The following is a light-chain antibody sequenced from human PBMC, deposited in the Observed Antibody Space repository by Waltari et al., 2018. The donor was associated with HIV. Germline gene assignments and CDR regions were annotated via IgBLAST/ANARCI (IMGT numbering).Light chain of an antibody. CDR1: SSNIGSNT. CDR3: ATWDDALSGPV. CDR2: SNN. Sequence: QSVLTHPPSASGTPGQRAILSCSGNSSNIGSNTVHWYQQFSGAAPTLLIYSNNQRPSAVPDRFSGSKSGSAASLAISGLKSEDEADYHCATWDDALSGPVFGAGTKLTV. V-gene: IGLV1-44*01. J-gene: IGLJ3*02.